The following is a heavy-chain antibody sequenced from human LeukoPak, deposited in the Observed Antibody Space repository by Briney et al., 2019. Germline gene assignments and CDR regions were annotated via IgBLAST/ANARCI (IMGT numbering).Heavy chain of an antibody. CDR1: GFTFSSYG. Sequence: GGSLRLSCAASGFTFSSYGMHWVRQAPGKGLEWVAFIRYDGSNKYYADSVKGRFTISRDNSKNTLYLQMNSLRAEDTAVYYCAKDYDSSGYLGWFDPWGQGTLVTVSS. CDR3: AKDYDSSGYLGWFDP. J-gene: IGHJ5*02. CDR2: IRYDGSNK. V-gene: IGHV3-30*02. D-gene: IGHD3-22*01.